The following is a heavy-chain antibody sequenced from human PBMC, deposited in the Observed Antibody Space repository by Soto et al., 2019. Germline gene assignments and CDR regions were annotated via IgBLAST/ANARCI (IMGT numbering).Heavy chain of an antibody. CDR3: ARDSQQQLVENWFAP. J-gene: IGHJ5*02. Sequence: QVQLVQSGAEVKKPGASVKVSCKASGYTFTSYAMHWVRQAPGQRLEWMGWINAGNGNTKYSQKFQGRVTITRDTSASTAYMELSSLRSEDTAVYYCARDSQQQLVENWFAPWGQGTLVTVSS. V-gene: IGHV1-3*01. CDR1: GYTFTSYA. CDR2: INAGNGNT. D-gene: IGHD6-13*01.